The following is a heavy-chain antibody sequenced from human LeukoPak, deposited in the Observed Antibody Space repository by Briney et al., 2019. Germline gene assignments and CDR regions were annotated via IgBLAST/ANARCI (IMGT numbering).Heavy chain of an antibody. J-gene: IGHJ4*02. CDR2: ISYDGSNK. D-gene: IGHD4-17*01. CDR3: AKEGGTVTSFDY. CDR1: GFTFSSYG. V-gene: IGHV3-30*18. Sequence: GRSLRLSCAASGFTFSSYGMRWVRQAPGKGLEWVAVISYDGSNKYYADSVRGRFTISRDNSKNTLYLQMNSLRAEDTAVYYCAKEGGTVTSFDYWGQGTLVTVSS.